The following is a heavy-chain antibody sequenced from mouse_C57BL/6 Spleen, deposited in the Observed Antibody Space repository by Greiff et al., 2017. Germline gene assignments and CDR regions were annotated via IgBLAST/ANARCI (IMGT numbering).Heavy chain of an antibody. CDR3: ARLRYWFAY. Sequence: EVTLVESGGGLVKPGGSLKLSCAASGFTFSSYAMSWVRQTPEKRLEWVATISDGGSYTYYPDNLKGRFTISRDNAKNNLYLQMSHLKSEDTAMYYCARLRYWFAYWGQGTLVTVSA. CDR2: ISDGGSYT. CDR1: GFTFSSYA. V-gene: IGHV5-4*03. D-gene: IGHD1-1*01. J-gene: IGHJ3*01.